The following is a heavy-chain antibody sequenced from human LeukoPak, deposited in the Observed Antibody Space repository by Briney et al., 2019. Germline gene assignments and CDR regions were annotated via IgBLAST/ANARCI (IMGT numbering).Heavy chain of an antibody. D-gene: IGHD6-13*01. Sequence: ASVKVSCKASGYTFTGYYMHWVRQAPGQGLEWMGWINPNSGGTNYAQKFQGRVTMTRDTSISTAYMELSRLRSDDTAVYYCARGGIYSSSWLPPDYYYMDVWGKGTTVTISS. J-gene: IGHJ6*03. CDR3: ARGGIYSSSWLPPDYYYMDV. V-gene: IGHV1-2*02. CDR2: INPNSGGT. CDR1: GYTFTGYY.